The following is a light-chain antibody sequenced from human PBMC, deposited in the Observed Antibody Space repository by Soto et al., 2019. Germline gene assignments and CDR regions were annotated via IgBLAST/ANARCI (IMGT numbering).Light chain of an antibody. Sequence: QSVLTQPPSVSGAPGQRVTISCTGSSSNIGAGYGVHWYQQLPGTAPKLLIYGNSNRPSGVPDRFSGSKSGTSASLAITGLQAEDEADYYCQSYDISLSGLWVFGGGTKLTVL. CDR2: GNS. V-gene: IGLV1-40*01. CDR3: QSYDISLSGLWV. CDR1: SSNIGAGYG. J-gene: IGLJ3*02.